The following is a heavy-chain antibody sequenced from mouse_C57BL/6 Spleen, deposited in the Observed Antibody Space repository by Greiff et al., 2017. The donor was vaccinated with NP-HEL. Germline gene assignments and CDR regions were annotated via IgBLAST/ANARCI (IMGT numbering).Heavy chain of an antibody. Sequence: VQLQQSGPELVKPGASVKISCKASGYSFTGYYMNWVKQSPEKSLEWIGEINPSTGGTTYNQKFKAKATLTVDKSSSTAYMQLKSLTSEDSAVYYCARGVLRYFDVWGTGTTVTVSS. CDR2: INPSTGGT. CDR3: ARGVLRYFDV. J-gene: IGHJ1*03. D-gene: IGHD1-1*01. V-gene: IGHV1-42*01. CDR1: GYSFTGYY.